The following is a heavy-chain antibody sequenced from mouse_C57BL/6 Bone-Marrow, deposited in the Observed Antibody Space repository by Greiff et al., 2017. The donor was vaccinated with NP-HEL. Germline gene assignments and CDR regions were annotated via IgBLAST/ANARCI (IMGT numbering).Heavy chain of an antibody. CDR3: ARKIYYGNYDAMDY. D-gene: IGHD2-1*01. CDR1: GFTFSSYA. Sequence: EVKLMESGGGLVKPGGSLKLSCAASGFTFSSYAMSWVRQTPEKRLEWVGTISDGGSYTYYPDNVKGRFTISRDNAKNNLYLQMSHLKSEDTAMYYCARKIYYGNYDAMDYWGQGTSVTVSS. J-gene: IGHJ4*01. V-gene: IGHV5-4*03. CDR2: ISDGGSYT.